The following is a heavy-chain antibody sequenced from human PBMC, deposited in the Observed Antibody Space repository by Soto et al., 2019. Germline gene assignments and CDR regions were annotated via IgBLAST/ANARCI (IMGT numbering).Heavy chain of an antibody. CDR2: ISSSSSYI. CDR3: ARGDYGGILWDSYGMDF. D-gene: IGHD4-17*01. J-gene: IGHJ6*02. Sequence: GGSLRLSCASSGFTFSSYSMNWVRQAPGKGREWVANISSSSSYIYYADSVKGRLTISRDNANNSLYLQKNSLSAEDTAVYDCARGDYGGILWDSYGMDFWGQGTTVTVSS. V-gene: IGHV3-21*01. CDR1: GFTFSSYS.